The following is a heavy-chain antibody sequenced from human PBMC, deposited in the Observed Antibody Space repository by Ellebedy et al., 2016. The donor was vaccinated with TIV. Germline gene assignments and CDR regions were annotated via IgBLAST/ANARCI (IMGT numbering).Heavy chain of an antibody. CDR2: IWYGGSNK. J-gene: IGHJ6*02. CDR3: ARRIAGRPGYYYGMDV. CDR1: GFTFSTYG. V-gene: IGHV3-33*01. D-gene: IGHD6-6*01. Sequence: GESLKISCAASGFTFSTYGMHWVRQAPGKGLEWVAVIWYGGSNKYYANSVKGRFTISRDNSNNTLYLKMNSLRAEETAVYYCARRIAGRPGYYYGMDVWGQGTTVTVSS.